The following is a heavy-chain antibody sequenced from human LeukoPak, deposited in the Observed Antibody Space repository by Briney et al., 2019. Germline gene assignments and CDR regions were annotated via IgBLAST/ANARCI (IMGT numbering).Heavy chain of an antibody. CDR2: IYSGGNT. V-gene: IGHV3-53*01. D-gene: IGHD3-16*02. CDR1: GFTVSNHY. CDR3: ARDYVWGSYRFHDAFDI. J-gene: IGHJ3*02. Sequence: PGGSLRLSCAASGFTVSNHYMNWVRQAPGKGLEWVSVIYSGGNTYYADSVKGRFTISRDNSKNTLYLQMNSLRAEDTAVYYCARDYVWGSYRFHDAFDIWGQGXMVTV.